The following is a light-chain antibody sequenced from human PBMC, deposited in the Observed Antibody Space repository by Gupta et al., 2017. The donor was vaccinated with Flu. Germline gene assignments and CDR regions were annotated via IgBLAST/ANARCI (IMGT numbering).Light chain of an antibody. CDR3: LLSSSGARVV. V-gene: IGLV7-46*01. Sequence: QAVVTQEPSLTGSPGGTVTLTCGASTGAVTSGHYPYWLQQKPAQAHRPWWYDTSNKHASPPARFSASVPGGTAAPPLSVAQPEEEAEDDYLLSSSGARVVFGGGTKLTVL. CDR1: TGAVTSGHY. CDR2: DTS. J-gene: IGLJ2*01.